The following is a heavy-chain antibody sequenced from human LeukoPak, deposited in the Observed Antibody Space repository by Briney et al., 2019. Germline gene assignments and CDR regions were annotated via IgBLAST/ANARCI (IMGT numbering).Heavy chain of an antibody. CDR2: ISSSSSSI. V-gene: IGHV3-21*01. CDR3: ARDPYSGYCSSTSCSNWFDP. D-gene: IGHD2-2*01. CDR1: GFTFSSYS. J-gene: IGHJ5*02. Sequence: GRSLRLSCAASGFTFSSYSMNWVRQAPGKGLEWVSSISSSSSSIYYADSVKGRFTISRDNAKNSLYLQMNSLRSEDTAVYYCARDPYSGYCSSTSCSNWFDPWGQGTLVTVSS.